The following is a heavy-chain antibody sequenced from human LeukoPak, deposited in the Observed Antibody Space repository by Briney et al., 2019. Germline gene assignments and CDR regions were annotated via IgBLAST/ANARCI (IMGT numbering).Heavy chain of an antibody. CDR2: ISAYTGNT. J-gene: IGHJ4*02. D-gene: IGHD6-13*01. V-gene: IGHV1-18*01. Sequence: ASVKVSCKASGCTFTNYGINWVRQAPGQGPEWMGWISAYTGNTNYAQKLQDRVTMTTDTSTSTAYMELRSLRSDDTAVYYCARETATTGTDYWGQGTLVTVSS. CDR3: ARETATTGTDY. CDR1: GCTFTNYG.